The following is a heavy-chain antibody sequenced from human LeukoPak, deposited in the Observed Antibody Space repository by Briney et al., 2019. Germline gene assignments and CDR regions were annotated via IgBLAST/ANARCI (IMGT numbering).Heavy chain of an antibody. J-gene: IGHJ6*03. V-gene: IGHV3-11*04. Sequence: PGGSLRLSCTASGFIFSDYYMSWIRQAPGKGLEWISDISASGGSIYYADSVKGRFTISRDNAKNSLYLQMNSLRAEDTAVYYCARYCGGDCYPFADYYYYYMDVWGKGTTVTISS. CDR3: ARYCGGDCYPFADYYYYYMDV. CDR1: GFIFSDYY. CDR2: ISASGGSI. D-gene: IGHD2-21*02.